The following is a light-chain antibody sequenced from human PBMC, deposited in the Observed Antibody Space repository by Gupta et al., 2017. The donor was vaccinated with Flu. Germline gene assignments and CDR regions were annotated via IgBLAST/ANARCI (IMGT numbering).Light chain of an antibody. Sequence: NFMLTQPHSVSESPGKTITISCTRSSGSIASNYVQWYQQRPGSAPTIVIYEDKQRPVGVPDRFSGSIDSSSNSASLTISGLKTEDEADYYCHSFDSSYHWVFGGGTKLTVL. CDR3: HSFDSSYHWV. V-gene: IGLV6-57*03. CDR2: EDK. J-gene: IGLJ3*02. CDR1: SGSIASNY.